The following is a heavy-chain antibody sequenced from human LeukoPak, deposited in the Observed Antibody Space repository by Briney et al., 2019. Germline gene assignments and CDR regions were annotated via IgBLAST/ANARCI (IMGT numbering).Heavy chain of an antibody. CDR1: GYTFSDYY. V-gene: IGHV1-2*02. Sequence: VASVKVSCKSSGYTFSDYYMHWVRQPPAQGLEWMGWINPNSGGTKYAQKFQGRVTMTRDTSINTAYMELSRVSSDDTAVYYCAREEGEWFGELFLPFKYWGQGTLVTVSS. CDR3: AREEGEWFGELFLPFKY. D-gene: IGHD3-10*01. J-gene: IGHJ4*02. CDR2: INPNSGGT.